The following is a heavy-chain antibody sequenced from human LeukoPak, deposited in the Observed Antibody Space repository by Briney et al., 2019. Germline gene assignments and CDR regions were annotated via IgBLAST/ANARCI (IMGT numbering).Heavy chain of an antibody. Sequence: SETLSLTCTVSGGSISSSSYYWGWIRQSPGKGLEWIGNIYYSGDTYYNTSLKSRVTISEDTSKSQFSLKLRSVTAADTAVYYCARLDYGDFGTFDYWGQGTLVTVSS. CDR1: GGSISSSSYY. J-gene: IGHJ4*02. D-gene: IGHD4-17*01. V-gene: IGHV4-39*01. CDR2: IYYSGDT. CDR3: ARLDYGDFGTFDY.